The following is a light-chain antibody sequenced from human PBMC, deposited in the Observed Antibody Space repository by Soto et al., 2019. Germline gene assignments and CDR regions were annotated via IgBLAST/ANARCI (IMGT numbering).Light chain of an antibody. J-gene: IGKJ5*01. CDR2: GAS. CDR3: QQRSSWPPIT. CDR1: QSVSSN. Sequence: EIVLTQSPGTLSLSPGERATLSCRASQSVSSNLAWYQQKPGQAPRLLIYGASTRATGIPARFSGSGSGTEFTLTISSLEPEDFAVYFCQQRSSWPPITFGQGTRLEIK. V-gene: IGKV3-11*01.